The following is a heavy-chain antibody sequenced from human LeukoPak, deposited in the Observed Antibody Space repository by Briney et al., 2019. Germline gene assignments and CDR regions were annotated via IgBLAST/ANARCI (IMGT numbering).Heavy chain of an antibody. CDR3: ARGRTYYDSSGYYLYFDY. Sequence: KPSETLSLTCTVSGGSFSSYYWTWIRQPPGKGLEWIGYIYDSGSTNYNPSLKSRVTISVVTSKNQVSLNLSSVTAADTAVYYCARGRTYYDSSGYYLYFDYWGQGTPVTVSS. CDR1: GGSFSSYY. V-gene: IGHV4-59*01. D-gene: IGHD3-22*01. CDR2: IYDSGST. J-gene: IGHJ4*02.